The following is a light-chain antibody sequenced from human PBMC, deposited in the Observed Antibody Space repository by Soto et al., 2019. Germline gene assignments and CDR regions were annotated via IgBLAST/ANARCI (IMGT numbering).Light chain of an antibody. V-gene: IGKV1-5*01. CDR1: QSIDSW. Sequence: DIQMTQSPSTLSASLGDRVTITCRASQSIDSWLARYQQKPGKAPKVLIHGASSLESGVPSRFSGRGSGTEFTLTISSLQPDDFATYCCQQYHSYPWTFGQGTKVEIK. CDR2: GAS. J-gene: IGKJ1*01. CDR3: QQYHSYPWT.